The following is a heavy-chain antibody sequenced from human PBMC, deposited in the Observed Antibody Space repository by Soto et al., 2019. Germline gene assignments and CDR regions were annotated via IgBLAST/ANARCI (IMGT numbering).Heavy chain of an antibody. J-gene: IGHJ4*02. CDR2: MIPIFGTA. CDR3: ARKSSSWSTPFDY. Sequence: GASVKVSCKASGGTFSSYAISWVRQAPGQGVEWMGGMIPIFGTANYAQKFHGRVTITADESTSTAYMALSSLRSEDTAVYYCARKSSSWSTPFDYWGQGSLVTVSS. V-gene: IGHV1-69*13. D-gene: IGHD6-6*01. CDR1: GGTFSSYA.